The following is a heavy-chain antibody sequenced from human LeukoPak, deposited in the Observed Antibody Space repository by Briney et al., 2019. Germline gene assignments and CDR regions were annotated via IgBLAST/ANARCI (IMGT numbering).Heavy chain of an antibody. Sequence: ASVKVSCKASGYTFTSYAMHWVRQAPGQRLEWMGWINAGNGNTKYSQEFQGRVTITRDTSASTAYMELSSLRSEDMAVYYCARGSSGWYKGPLALDYWGQGTLVTVSS. CDR1: GYTFTSYA. CDR3: ARGSSGWYKGPLALDY. V-gene: IGHV1-3*03. CDR2: INAGNGNT. D-gene: IGHD6-19*01. J-gene: IGHJ4*02.